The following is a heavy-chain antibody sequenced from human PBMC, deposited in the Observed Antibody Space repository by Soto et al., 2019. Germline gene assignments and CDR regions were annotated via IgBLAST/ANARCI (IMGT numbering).Heavy chain of an antibody. V-gene: IGHV4-61*01. J-gene: IGHJ4*02. CDR2: IYYSGST. CDR3: ARDLHGWRQYYFDY. D-gene: IGHD6-19*01. CDR1: GGSVSSGSYY. Sequence: PSETLSLTCTVSGGSVSSGSYYWSWIRQPPGKGLEWIGYIYYSGSTNYNPSLKSRVTISVDTSKNQFSLKLSSVTAADTAVYYCARDLHGWRQYYFDYWGQGTLVTVSS.